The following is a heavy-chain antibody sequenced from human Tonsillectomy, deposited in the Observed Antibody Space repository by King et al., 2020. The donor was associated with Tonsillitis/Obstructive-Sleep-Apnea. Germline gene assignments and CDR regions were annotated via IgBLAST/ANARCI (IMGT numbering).Heavy chain of an antibody. CDR2: INPNSGGT. Sequence: DQLVQSGAEVKKPGASVKVSCKASGYTFTGYYIHWVRQAPGQGLEWMGWINPNSGGTNYAEKFQGRGTMTRDTSIRTAYIELSRLRSDDTGVYYCARDRISISFSYYYDNRGYVQHAFDIWGQWTMVTVSS. V-gene: IGHV1-2*02. J-gene: IGHJ3*02. D-gene: IGHD3-22*01. CDR1: GYTFTGYY. CDR3: ARDRISISFSYYYDNRGYVQHAFDI.